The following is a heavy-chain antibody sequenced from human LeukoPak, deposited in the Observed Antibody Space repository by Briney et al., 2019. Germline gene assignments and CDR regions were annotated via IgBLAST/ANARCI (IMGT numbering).Heavy chain of an antibody. Sequence: GASVNVSFKASGYTLSDYYMHWVRQAPGQGLEWKGWINPNSGGTNYAQKFQGRVTMTRDTSISTAYMELSRLRSDDTAVYYCAREEYCSGGSCYSTIDYWGQGTLVTVSS. CDR2: INPNSGGT. J-gene: IGHJ4*02. D-gene: IGHD2-15*01. CDR3: AREEYCSGGSCYSTIDY. CDR1: GYTLSDYY. V-gene: IGHV1-2*02.